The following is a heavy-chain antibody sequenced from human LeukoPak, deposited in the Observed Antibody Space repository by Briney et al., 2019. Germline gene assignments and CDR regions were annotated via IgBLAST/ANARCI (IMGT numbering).Heavy chain of an antibody. D-gene: IGHD6-19*01. CDR3: AREKAVVFDY. CDR1: GFTISSNW. Sequence: GGSLRLSCAASGFTISSNWMTWVRQAPGKGLEWVANIKQDGSEKYYVDSVKGRFTISRDNAKNSLYLQMNSLRAEDTAVYYCAREKAVVFDYLGQGTLVTVSS. V-gene: IGHV3-7*01. CDR2: IKQDGSEK. J-gene: IGHJ4*02.